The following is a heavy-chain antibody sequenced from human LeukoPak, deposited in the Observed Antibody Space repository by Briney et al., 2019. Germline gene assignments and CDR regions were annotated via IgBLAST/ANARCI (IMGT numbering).Heavy chain of an antibody. V-gene: IGHV4-38-2*02. CDR1: GYSISSGYY. D-gene: IGHD6-19*01. CDR3: ARRHWGVAVAGNPMNWFDP. Sequence: SETLSLTCTVSGYSISSGYYWGWIRQPPGKGLEWIGSFYHSGSTYYNPSLKSRVTLSLDTSKNQFSLKLSSVTAADTAVYYCARRHWGVAVAGNPMNWFDPWGQGTLVTVSS. CDR2: FYHSGST. J-gene: IGHJ5*02.